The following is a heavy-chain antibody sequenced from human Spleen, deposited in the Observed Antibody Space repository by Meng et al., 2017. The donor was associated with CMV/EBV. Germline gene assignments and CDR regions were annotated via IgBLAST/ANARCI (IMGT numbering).Heavy chain of an antibody. Sequence: FTGSYRHWVRQAPGQGLEWMGRINPNSGGTNYAQKFQGRVTMTRDTSISTAYMELSRLRSDDTAVYYCARVRHHYDSSGRLLAWFDPWGQGTLVTVSS. V-gene: IGHV1-2*06. CDR1: FTGSY. CDR3: ARVRHHYDSSGRLLAWFDP. CDR2: INPNSGGT. J-gene: IGHJ5*02. D-gene: IGHD3-22*01.